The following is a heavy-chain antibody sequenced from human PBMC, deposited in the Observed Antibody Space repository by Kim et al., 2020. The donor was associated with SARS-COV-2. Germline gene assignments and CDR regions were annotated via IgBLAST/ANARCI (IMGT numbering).Heavy chain of an antibody. J-gene: IGHJ4*02. CDR2: IYPGDSDT. D-gene: IGHD3-9*01. CDR1: GYSFTSYW. Sequence: GESLKISCKGSGYSFTSYWIGWVRQMPGKGLEWVGIIYPGDSDTRYSPSFQGQVTISADKSISTAYLQWSSLKASDTAMYYCARQAILTGYRTALFDYWGQGTLVTVSS. CDR3: ARQAILTGYRTALFDY. V-gene: IGHV5-51*01.